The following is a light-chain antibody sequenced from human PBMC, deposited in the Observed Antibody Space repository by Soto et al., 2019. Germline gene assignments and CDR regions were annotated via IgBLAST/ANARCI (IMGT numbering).Light chain of an antibody. CDR1: TGAVTSGHY. J-gene: IGLJ3*02. Sequence: QAVVTQEPSLTVSPGGTVTLTCGSSTGAVTSGHYPYWFQVKPGQAPRTLIYDTTNKHSWTPARFSASLLGGKAALTLSGAQPEDEADYYCLLFYGGARVMFGGGTQLTVL. CDR2: DTT. CDR3: LLFYGGARVM. V-gene: IGLV7-46*01.